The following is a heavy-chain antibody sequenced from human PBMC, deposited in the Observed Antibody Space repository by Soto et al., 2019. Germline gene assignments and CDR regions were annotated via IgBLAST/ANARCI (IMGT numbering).Heavy chain of an antibody. CDR3: AKSIRTTLSVYDY. J-gene: IGHJ4*02. CDR1: GFTFSTCN. Sequence: PGGSLRLSCAASGFTFSTCNMNWVRQAPGKGLEWVSYISGSSNNTYDAVSMRGRFTISRDNSMNLLYLQVNSLRGDDTAVYFCAKSIRTTLSVYDYWGQGALVTVSS. V-gene: IGHV3-48*01. CDR2: ISGSSNNT. D-gene: IGHD4-17*01.